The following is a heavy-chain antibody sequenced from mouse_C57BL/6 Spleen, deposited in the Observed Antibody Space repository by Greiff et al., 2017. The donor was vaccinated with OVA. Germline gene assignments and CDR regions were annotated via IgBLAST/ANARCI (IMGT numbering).Heavy chain of an antibody. J-gene: IGHJ3*01. Sequence: DVMLVESGGDLVKPGGSLKLSCAASGFTFSSYGMSWVRQTPDKRLAWVATISSGGSYTYYPDSVKGRFTISRDNAKNTLYLQMSSLKSEDTAMYYCARREYDYDESFFAYWGQGTLVTVSA. CDR2: ISSGGSYT. V-gene: IGHV5-6*02. CDR1: GFTFSSYG. CDR3: ARREYDYDESFFAY. D-gene: IGHD2-4*01.